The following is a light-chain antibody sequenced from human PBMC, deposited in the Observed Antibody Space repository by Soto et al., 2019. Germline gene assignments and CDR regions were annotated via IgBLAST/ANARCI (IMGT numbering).Light chain of an antibody. J-gene: IGKJ3*01. CDR2: AAS. V-gene: IGKV1-8*01. CDR1: QGISSY. Sequence: MTQSPSSLSASTGDRVTITCRASQGISSYLAWYQQKPGKAPKLLIYAASTLQSGVPSRFSGSGSGTDFTLTISCLQSEDFATYYCQQYYSYLTFGPGTKVDIK. CDR3: QQYYSYLT.